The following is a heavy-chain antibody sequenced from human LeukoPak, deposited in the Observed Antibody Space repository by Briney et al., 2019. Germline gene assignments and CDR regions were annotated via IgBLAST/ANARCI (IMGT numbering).Heavy chain of an antibody. CDR1: GFTFSSYE. V-gene: IGHV3-48*03. J-gene: IGHJ5*02. CDR3: ARDPTYAMVRGVVNWFDP. Sequence: GGSLRLSCAASGFTFSSYEMNWVRQAPGKGLEWVSYISSSGSTIYYADSVKGRFTISRDNAKNSLYLQMNSLRAEDTAVYYCARDPTYAMVRGVVNWFDPWGQGTLVTVSS. CDR2: ISSSGSTI. D-gene: IGHD3-10*01.